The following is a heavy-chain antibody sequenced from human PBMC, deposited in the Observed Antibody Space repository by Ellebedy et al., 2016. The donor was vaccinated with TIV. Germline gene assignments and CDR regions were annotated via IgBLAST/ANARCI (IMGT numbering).Heavy chain of an antibody. V-gene: IGHV3-33*06. CDR2: IWYDGSNK. CDR3: AKGSIAAALTCLDY. D-gene: IGHD6-13*01. J-gene: IGHJ4*02. CDR1: GFTFSRSG. Sequence: PGGSLRLSCAASGFTFSRSGMHWVRQAPGKGLEWVAVIWYDGSNKYYGDSVKGRFTISRDISKNTLYLQMNSLRADDTAVYYCAKGSIAAALTCLDYWGQGTLVTVAS.